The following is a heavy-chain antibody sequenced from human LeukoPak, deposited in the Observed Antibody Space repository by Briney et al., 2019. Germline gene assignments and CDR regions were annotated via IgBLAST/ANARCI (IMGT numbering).Heavy chain of an antibody. CDR1: GFTFSSYG. V-gene: IGHV3-20*04. CDR3: ARDRGVDTAMVNWFDP. D-gene: IGHD5-18*01. J-gene: IGHJ5*02. CDR2: INWNGGST. Sequence: GGSLRLSCAASGFTFSSYGMSWVRQAPGKGLEWVSGINWNGGSTGYADSVKGRFTISRDNAKNSLYLQMNSLRAEDTALYYCARDRGVDTAMVNWFDPWGQGTLVTVSS.